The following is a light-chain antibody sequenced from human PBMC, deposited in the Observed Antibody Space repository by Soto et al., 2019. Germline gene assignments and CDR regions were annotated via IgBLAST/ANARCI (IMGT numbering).Light chain of an antibody. V-gene: IGKV1-5*01. CDR1: QSISSW. CDR2: DAS. CDR3: QQYNNWPPLT. Sequence: DIQMTQSPSTLSASVGDIVTITCRASQSISSWLAWYQQKPGKAPKLLIYDASSLESGVPSRFSGSGSGTEFTLTISSLQPDDFATYYCQQYNNWPPLTFGGGTKVDIK. J-gene: IGKJ4*01.